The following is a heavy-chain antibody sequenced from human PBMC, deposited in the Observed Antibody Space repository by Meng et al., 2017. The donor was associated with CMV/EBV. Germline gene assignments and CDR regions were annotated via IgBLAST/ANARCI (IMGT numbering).Heavy chain of an antibody. J-gene: IGHJ4*02. CDR3: ARHGDTAMVVGIDY. CDR1: GGSISSYH. V-gene: IGHV4-4*07. D-gene: IGHD5-18*01. CDR2: IYTSGST. Sequence: QRPRQESGPGLVKPSETLSLTCTVSGGSISSYHWSWIRQPAGKGLEWIGRIYTSGSTNYNPSLKSRVTMSVDTSKNQFSLKLSSVTAADTAVYYCARHGDTAMVVGIDYWGQGTLVTVSS.